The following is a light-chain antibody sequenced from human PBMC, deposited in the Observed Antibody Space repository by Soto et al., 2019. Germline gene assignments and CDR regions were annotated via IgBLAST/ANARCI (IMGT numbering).Light chain of an antibody. J-gene: IGLJ1*01. CDR2: EVN. CDR3: CSYAGTNTFV. Sequence: QSALTQPASVSGSPGQSITISCTGTSSDVGSYNLVSWYQQHPGKAPKLMIYEVNKRPSGVSNRFSGSKSANTASLTISGLQTEDEADYYCCSYAGTNTFVFGIGTKLTVL. V-gene: IGLV2-23*02. CDR1: SSDVGSYNL.